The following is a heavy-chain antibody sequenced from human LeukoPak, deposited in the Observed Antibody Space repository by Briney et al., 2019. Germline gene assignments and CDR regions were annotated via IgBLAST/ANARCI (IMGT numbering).Heavy chain of an antibody. CDR1: VYTLTELS. CDR3: ATDLQWELLSYFDY. D-gene: IGHD1-26*01. Sequence: GASVKVSCKVSVYTLTELSMHWVRQSPGKGLEWMGGFDPEDGETIYAQKFQGRVTMTEDTSTDTAYMELSSLRSEDTAVYYCATDLQWELLSYFDYWGQGTLVTVSS. V-gene: IGHV1-24*01. CDR2: FDPEDGET. J-gene: IGHJ4*02.